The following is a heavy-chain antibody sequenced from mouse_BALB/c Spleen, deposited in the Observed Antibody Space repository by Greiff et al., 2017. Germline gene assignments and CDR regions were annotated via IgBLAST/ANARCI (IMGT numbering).Heavy chain of an antibody. D-gene: IGHD1-1*01. V-gene: IGHV7-3*02. CDR3: ARDNPLNYYGSSYGFAY. Sequence: EVHLVESGGGLVQPGGSLRLSCATSGFTFTDYYMSWVRQPPGKALEWLGFIRNKANGYTTEYSASVKGRFTISRDNSQSILYLQMNTLRAEDSATYYCARDNPLNYYGSSYGFAYWGQGTLVTVSA. J-gene: IGHJ3*01. CDR2: IRNKANGYTT. CDR1: GFTFTDYY.